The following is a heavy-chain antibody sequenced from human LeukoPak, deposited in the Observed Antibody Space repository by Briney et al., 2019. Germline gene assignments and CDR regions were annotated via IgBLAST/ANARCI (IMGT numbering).Heavy chain of an antibody. J-gene: IGHJ6*02. D-gene: IGHD6-19*01. CDR3: GRPTKYWLVRGNGVDV. CDR2: IDAGGGDT. CDR1: GFSFSSYA. V-gene: IGHV3-23*01. Sequence: PGGSLGLSCAASGFSFSSYAMTWVRQAPGKGLEWVSSIDAGGGDTYHSDSVKGRFTISRDNSMNTLYLQMNSLRADDTAVYYCGRPTKYWLVRGNGVDVWGQGTTVTVSS.